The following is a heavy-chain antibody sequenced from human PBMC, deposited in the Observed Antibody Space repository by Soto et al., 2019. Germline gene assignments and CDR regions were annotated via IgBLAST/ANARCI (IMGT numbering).Heavy chain of an antibody. CDR3: AKDLQSGWYGGFDY. CDR1: GFTPSSNY. Sequence: PGGSLRLSCAASGFTPSSNYMSWVRQAPGKGLEWVSVIYSGGSTYYADSVKGRFTISRDNSKNTLYLQMNSLRAEDTAVYYCAKDLQSGWYGGFDYWGQGTLVTVSS. D-gene: IGHD6-19*01. CDR2: IYSGGST. J-gene: IGHJ4*02. V-gene: IGHV3-53*05.